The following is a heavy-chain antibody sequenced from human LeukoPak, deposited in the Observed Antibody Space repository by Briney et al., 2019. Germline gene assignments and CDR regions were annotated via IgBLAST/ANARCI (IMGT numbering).Heavy chain of an antibody. CDR2: ISSSSSTI. Sequence: GGSLRLSCAASGFTFSSYSMNWVRQAPGKGLEWVSYISSSSSTIYYADSVKGRFTISRDNSKNTLYLQMNSLRAEDTAVYYCAKRGVPAAVYYFDCWGQGTLVTVSS. CDR1: GFTFSSYS. CDR3: AKRGVPAAVYYFDC. J-gene: IGHJ4*02. V-gene: IGHV3-48*01. D-gene: IGHD2-2*01.